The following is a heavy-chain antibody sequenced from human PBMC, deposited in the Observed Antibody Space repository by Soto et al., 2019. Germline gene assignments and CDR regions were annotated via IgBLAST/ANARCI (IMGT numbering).Heavy chain of an antibody. J-gene: IGHJ4*02. Sequence: EVQLLESGGGLVQPGGSLRLSCAASGFTFSSYAMTWVRQAPVKGLEWVSAISGSGGSTYYADSVKGRFTISRDNSKNTLYLHMNSLRAEDTAVYYCARRGSGSYYDYWGQGTLVTVSS. CDR1: GFTFSSYA. CDR2: ISGSGGST. V-gene: IGHV3-23*01. CDR3: ARRGSGSYYDY. D-gene: IGHD1-26*01.